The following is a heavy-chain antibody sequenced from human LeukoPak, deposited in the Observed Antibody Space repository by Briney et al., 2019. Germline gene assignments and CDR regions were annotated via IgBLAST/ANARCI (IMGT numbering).Heavy chain of an antibody. CDR3: AEGYNGNCFDP. CDR2: IIPILGMA. Sequence: SVKVSCKASGGTFSSYAISWVRQAPGQGLEWMGRIIPILGMANYAQKFQGRVTITADKSTSTAYMELSSLRSEDTAVYYCAEGYNGNCFDPWGQGTLVTVSS. J-gene: IGHJ5*02. V-gene: IGHV1-69*04. D-gene: IGHD1-14*01. CDR1: GGTFSSYA.